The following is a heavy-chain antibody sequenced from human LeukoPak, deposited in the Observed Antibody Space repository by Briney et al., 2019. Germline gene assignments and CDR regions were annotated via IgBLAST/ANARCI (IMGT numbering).Heavy chain of an antibody. CDR1: GYSISSGYY. CDR3: ARGVRVAGERNKSRGYFDL. D-gene: IGHD6-19*01. V-gene: IGHV4-38-2*02. J-gene: IGHJ2*01. Sequence: SETLSLTCTVSGYSISSGYYWGWIRQPPGKGLEWIGSIYHSGSTCYNPSLKSRVTISVDTSKNQFSLKLSSVTAADTAVYYCARGVRVAGERNKSRGYFDLWGRGTLVTVSS. CDR2: IYHSGST.